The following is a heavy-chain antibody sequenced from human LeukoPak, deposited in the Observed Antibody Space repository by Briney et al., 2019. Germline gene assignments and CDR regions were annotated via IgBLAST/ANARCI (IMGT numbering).Heavy chain of an antibody. CDR2: FDPEDGET. Sequence: ASVKVSCTVSGYTLTELSIHWVRQAPGKGLEWMGGFDPEDGETIYAQKFQGRVTMTEDTSTDTAYMELSSLRSEDTAVYYCATDHDRLSNWFDPWGQGTLVTVSS. V-gene: IGHV1-24*01. CDR3: ATDHDRLSNWFDP. CDR1: GYTLTELS. J-gene: IGHJ5*02. D-gene: IGHD2/OR15-2a*01.